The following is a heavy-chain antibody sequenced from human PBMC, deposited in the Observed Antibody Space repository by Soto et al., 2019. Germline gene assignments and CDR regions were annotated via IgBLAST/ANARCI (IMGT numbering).Heavy chain of an antibody. D-gene: IGHD6-19*01. CDR2: IYYSGST. V-gene: IGHV4-59*01. J-gene: IGHJ4*02. CDR1: GGSISSYY. Sequence: QVQLQESGPGLVKPSETLSLTCTVSGGSISSYYWSWIRQPPGKGLEWIGYIYYSGSTNYNPSLKSRVTLSVDTSKNQFSLKLSSVTAADTAVYYCARDSRLVAGYFDYWGQGTLVTVSS. CDR3: ARDSRLVAGYFDY.